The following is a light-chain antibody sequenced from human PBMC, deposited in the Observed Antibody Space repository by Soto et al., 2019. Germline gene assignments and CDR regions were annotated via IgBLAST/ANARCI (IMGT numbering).Light chain of an antibody. V-gene: IGKV3-11*01. CDR3: QQRRNWPT. J-gene: IGKJ2*01. Sequence: EIVLTQSPATLSLSPGERANLSCSASQSLGTYLAWYQKKPGQPPRLLIYDASSRATGIPPRFSGSGSGTDSTLTTTSPQPEDFAVYYCQQRRNWPTFGQGTTLEI. CDR2: DAS. CDR1: QSLGTY.